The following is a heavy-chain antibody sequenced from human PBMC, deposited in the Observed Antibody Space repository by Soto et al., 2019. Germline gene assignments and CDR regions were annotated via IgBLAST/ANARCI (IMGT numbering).Heavy chain of an antibody. CDR3: AKGVVVAATPGFWFDT. D-gene: IGHD2-15*01. J-gene: IGHJ5*02. Sequence: EVQLLESGGGLVQPGGSLRLSCAASGFTFNIYARSWVRQAPGQGLEWVSGISGSGGSTYYADSVKGRFTISRDNSKNTLYLQMNSLRAEDTAVYYCAKGVVVAATPGFWFDTWGQGTLVTVSS. CDR2: ISGSGGST. CDR1: GFTFNIYA. V-gene: IGHV3-23*01.